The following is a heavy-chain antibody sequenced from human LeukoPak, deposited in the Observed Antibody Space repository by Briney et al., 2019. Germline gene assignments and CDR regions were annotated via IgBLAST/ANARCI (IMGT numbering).Heavy chain of an antibody. D-gene: IGHD6-13*01. CDR2: ISYDGSNK. V-gene: IGHV3-30-3*01. J-gene: IGHJ4*02. Sequence: GGSLRLSCAASGFTFSSYAMSWVRQAPGKGLEWVAVISYDGSNKYYADSVKGRFTISRDNSKNTLYLQMNSLRAEDTAVYYCARASRSSSWTGILDYWGQGTLVTVSS. CDR1: GFTFSSYA. CDR3: ARASRSSSWTGILDY.